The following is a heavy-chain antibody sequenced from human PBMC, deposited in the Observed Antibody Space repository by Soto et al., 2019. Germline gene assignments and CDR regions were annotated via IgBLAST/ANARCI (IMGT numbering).Heavy chain of an antibody. CDR2: INHSGST. CDR1: GGSFSGYY. Sequence: PSETLSLTCAVYGGSFSGYYWSWIRQPPGKGLEWIGEINHSGSTNYNPSLKSRVTISVDPSKNQFSLKLSSVTAADTAVYYCARGAGKLGSQDYWGQGTLVTAPQ. D-gene: IGHD7-27*01. CDR3: ARGAGKLGSQDY. V-gene: IGHV4-34*01. J-gene: IGHJ4*02.